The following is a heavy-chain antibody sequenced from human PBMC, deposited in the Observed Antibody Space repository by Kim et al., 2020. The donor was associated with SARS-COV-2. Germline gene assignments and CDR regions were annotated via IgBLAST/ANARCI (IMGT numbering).Heavy chain of an antibody. CDR3: ARDGRYSSGWDPFDY. D-gene: IGHD6-19*01. CDR1: GYTFTSYG. V-gene: IGHV1-18*01. CDR2: ISAYNGNT. J-gene: IGHJ4*02. Sequence: PSVKVSCKASGYTFTSYGISWVRQAPGQGLEWMGWISAYNGNTNYAQKLQGRVTMTTDTSTSTAYMELRSLRSDDTAVYYCARDGRYSSGWDPFDYWGQGTLVTVSS.